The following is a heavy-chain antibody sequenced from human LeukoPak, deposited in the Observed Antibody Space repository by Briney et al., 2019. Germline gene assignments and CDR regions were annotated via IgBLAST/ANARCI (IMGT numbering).Heavy chain of an antibody. CDR3: AGARTYYYAMDV. CDR1: GFTFSSYS. V-gene: IGHV3-48*02. Sequence: GGSLRLSCVASGFTFSSYSMNWVRQAPGKGLDWVSYISSGSSTTYYVDSVKGRFTISRDNAKNSLYLQMNSLRDEDTAVYYCAGARTYYYAMDVWGQGTTVTVSS. CDR2: ISSGSSTT. J-gene: IGHJ6*02.